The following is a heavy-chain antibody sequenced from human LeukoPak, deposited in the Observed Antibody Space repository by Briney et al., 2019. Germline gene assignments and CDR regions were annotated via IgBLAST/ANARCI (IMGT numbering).Heavy chain of an antibody. CDR1: VFTFSISA. CDR2: IGDSGGST. CDR3: AKVSESNYDILTGYYTPYYFDY. Sequence: GGSLRLSCAASVFTFSISAMSWVRQAPGKGLEWVSGIGDSGGSTFYADSVKGRFTISRDNSKNILYLQMNSLRADDTAVYYCAKVSESNYDILTGYYTPYYFDYWGQGTLVTVSS. J-gene: IGHJ4*02. V-gene: IGHV3-23*01. D-gene: IGHD3-9*01.